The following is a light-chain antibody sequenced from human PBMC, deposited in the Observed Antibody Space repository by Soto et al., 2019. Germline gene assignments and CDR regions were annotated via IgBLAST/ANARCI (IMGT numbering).Light chain of an antibody. V-gene: IGKV3-15*01. CDR2: GAS. CDR1: QIISSN. Sequence: DIVLTQSPATLSVSLGERVSLSCRASQIISSNLAWYQQKPGQIPRLLIYGASARAAGIPARLSGSGSGTEFTLTISRLQSEDFAVYYCQQYNNWPQFTFGPGTKVDV. CDR3: QQYNNWPQFT. J-gene: IGKJ3*01.